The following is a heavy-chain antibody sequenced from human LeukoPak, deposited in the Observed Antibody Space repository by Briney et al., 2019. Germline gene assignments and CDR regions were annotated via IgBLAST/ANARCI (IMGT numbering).Heavy chain of an antibody. D-gene: IGHD3-10*01. CDR1: GFTFSSYD. V-gene: IGHV3-30*03. CDR3: ARDLFYGSGSPHLDC. CDR2: ISFDGSNK. J-gene: IGHJ4*02. Sequence: PGRSLRLSCAASGFTFSSYDIHWVRHAAGKGLEWVAFISFDGSNKYYADSVKGRFTISRDNSKNTLYLQMNSLKVEDTAVYYCARDLFYGSGSPHLDCWGQGTLVTVSS.